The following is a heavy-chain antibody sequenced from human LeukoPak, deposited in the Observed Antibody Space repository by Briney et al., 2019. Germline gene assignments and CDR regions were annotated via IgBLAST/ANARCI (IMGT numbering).Heavy chain of an antibody. D-gene: IGHD5-18*01. J-gene: IGHJ4*02. CDR2: IYHSGST. CDR1: GGSISSGGYS. V-gene: IGHV4-30-2*01. Sequence: SQTLSLTCAVSGGSISSGGYSWSWIRQPPGKGLEWIGYIYHSGSTYYNPSLKSRVTISVDRSENQFSLQLNSVTPEDTAVYYCARDPSTAMVFDYWGQGTLVTVSS. CDR3: ARDPSTAMVFDY.